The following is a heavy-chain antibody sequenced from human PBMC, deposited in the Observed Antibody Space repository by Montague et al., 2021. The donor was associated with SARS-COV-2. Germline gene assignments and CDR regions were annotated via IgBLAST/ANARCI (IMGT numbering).Heavy chain of an antibody. CDR1: GGSLETSGYY. CDR2: MHYSGAT. J-gene: IGHJ5*02. V-gene: IGHV4-39*07. D-gene: IGHD6-13*01. Sequence: SETLSLTCSVSGGSLETSGYYWSWVRQPPGKGLDWIVSMHYSGATFYNPSLKSRVTMSLDTSKNHFSLNLTSVTAADTAVYFCARDSKGGRQLGNWFDPWGQGTLVTVSS. CDR3: ARDSKGGRQLGNWFDP.